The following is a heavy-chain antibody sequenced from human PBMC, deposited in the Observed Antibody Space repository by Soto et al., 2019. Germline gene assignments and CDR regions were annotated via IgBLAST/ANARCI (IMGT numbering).Heavy chain of an antibody. D-gene: IGHD4-4*01. CDR2: ISGGSSNT. J-gene: IGHJ4*02. CDR3: AKDSNKYSSSLRGRYFDY. V-gene: IGHV3-23*01. CDR1: GFPFSSYV. Sequence: QPGGSLRLSCAASGFPFSSYVMSWVRQAPGKGLEWVSGISGGSSNTFYADSVKGRFTISRDNSKNTLLLQMNSLGAEDTAVYYCAKDSNKYSSSLRGRYFDYWGQGIGVTVSS.